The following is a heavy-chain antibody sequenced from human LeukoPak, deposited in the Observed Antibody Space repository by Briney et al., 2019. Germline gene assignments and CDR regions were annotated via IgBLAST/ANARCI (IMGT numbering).Heavy chain of an antibody. CDR1: GGSISSSSYY. V-gene: IGHV4-39*07. Sequence: SETLSPTCTVSGGSISSSSYYWGWIRQPPGKGLEWIGSVHYSGSTYYNPSLKSRLTISVDTSKNEFSLKLSSVTAADTAVYYCARDGLWIQNAFDIWGQGTMVTVSA. D-gene: IGHD5-18*01. CDR3: ARDGLWIQNAFDI. CDR2: VHYSGST. J-gene: IGHJ3*02.